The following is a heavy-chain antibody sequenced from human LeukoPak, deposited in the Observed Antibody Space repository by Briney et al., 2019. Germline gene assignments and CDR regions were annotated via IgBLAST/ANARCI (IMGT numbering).Heavy chain of an antibody. J-gene: IGHJ4*02. CDR2: IKQDGCEK. V-gene: IGHV3-7*01. Sequence: GGSLRLSCAASGFTFSSYWMSWVRQATGKGLEGVANIKQDGCEKYYVDSVKGRFTISRDNAKNSLYLQMNSLRAEDTAVYYCARDWEYGSGSYSVFDYWGQGTLVTVSS. CDR3: ARDWEYGSGSYSVFDY. CDR1: GFTFSSYW. D-gene: IGHD3-10*01.